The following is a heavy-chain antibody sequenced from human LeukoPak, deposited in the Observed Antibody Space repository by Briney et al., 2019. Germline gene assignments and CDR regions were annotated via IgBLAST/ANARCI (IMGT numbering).Heavy chain of an antibody. V-gene: IGHV3-23*01. Sequence: PGGSLRLSCAASGFTFSSHAMSWVRQAPGKGLEWVSAISGSGTSTYYADSVKGRFTISRDNSQNTLYLQMNSLRAEDTAVYYCATAITMVRGVDYWGQGTLVTVSS. CDR3: ATAITMVRGVDY. D-gene: IGHD3-10*01. CDR1: GFTFSSHA. J-gene: IGHJ4*02. CDR2: ISGSGTST.